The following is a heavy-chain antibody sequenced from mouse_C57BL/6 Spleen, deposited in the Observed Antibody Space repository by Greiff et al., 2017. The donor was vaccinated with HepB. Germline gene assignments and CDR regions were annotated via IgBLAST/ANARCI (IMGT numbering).Heavy chain of an antibody. CDR1: GFSLTSYG. CDR2: IWSGGST. V-gene: IGHV2-4*01. J-gene: IGHJ4*01. D-gene: IGHD3-2*02. CDR3: AKNVQLRLRGAMDY. Sequence: QVQLQQSGPGLVQPSQSLSITCTVSGFSLTSYGVHWVRQPPGKGLEWLGVIWSGGSTDYNAAFISRLSISKDNSKSQVFFKMNSLQADDTAIYYCAKNVQLRLRGAMDYWGQGTSVTVSS.